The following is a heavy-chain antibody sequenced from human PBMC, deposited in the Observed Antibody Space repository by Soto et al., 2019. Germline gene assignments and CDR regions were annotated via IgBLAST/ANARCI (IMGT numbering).Heavy chain of an antibody. CDR1: GGSISSSPYY. D-gene: IGHD2-2*01. V-gene: IGHV4-39*01. Sequence: SETLSLTCTVSGGSISSSPYYWGWVRQPPGKGLEYIASIFYSGSTYYNPSLKSRVTISVDTSKNQFSLKLSSVTAADTAVYYCARTAHCTSTSCYSGWFDPWGQGPLVTVS. CDR2: IFYSGST. J-gene: IGHJ5*02. CDR3: ARTAHCTSTSCYSGWFDP.